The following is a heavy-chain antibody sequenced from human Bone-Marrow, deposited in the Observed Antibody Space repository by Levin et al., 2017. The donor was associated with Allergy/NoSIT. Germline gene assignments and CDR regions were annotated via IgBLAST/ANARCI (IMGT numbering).Heavy chain of an antibody. D-gene: IGHD3-22*01. CDR1: GGSISGYY. CDR2: IYYSGST. CDR3: ATDINYYDSSDYSWGAFDI. Sequence: GSLRLSCTVSGGSISGYYWSWIRQPPGKELEWIAYIYYSGSTNYNPSLKSRVTISVDTSKNQFSLKLSSVTAADTAVYYCATDINYYDSSDYSWGAFDIWGQGRMVTVSS. V-gene: IGHV4-59*01. J-gene: IGHJ3*02.